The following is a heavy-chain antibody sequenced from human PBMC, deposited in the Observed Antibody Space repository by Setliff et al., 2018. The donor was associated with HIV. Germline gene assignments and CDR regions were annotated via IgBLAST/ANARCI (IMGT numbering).Heavy chain of an antibody. D-gene: IGHD5-12*01. V-gene: IGHV4-59*01. CDR1: GGSISSYH. Sequence: SETLSLTCSLSGGSISSYHWNWIRQPPGKGLEWIGYIYYSGSTNYNPSLKSRVTISVDTSKNQFSLKLSSVTPADTAVYYCARDHIVATIRGYYYGMDVWGQGTTVTVS. CDR2: IYYSGST. J-gene: IGHJ6*02. CDR3: ARDHIVATIRGYYYGMDV.